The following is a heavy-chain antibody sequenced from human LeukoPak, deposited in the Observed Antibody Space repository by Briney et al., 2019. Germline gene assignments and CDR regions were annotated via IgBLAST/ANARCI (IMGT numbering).Heavy chain of an antibody. CDR3: AKGDYYYYMDV. CDR2: ITSDSRYM. J-gene: IGHJ6*03. V-gene: IGHV3-21*01. CDR1: GFTFSSYN. Sequence: GGSLRLSCAASGFTFSSYNMNWVRQAPGKGLEWVSSITSDSRYMYYADSVKGRFTISRDNAKNSLYLQMNSLRAEDTAVYYCAKGDYYYYMDVWGKGTTVTISS.